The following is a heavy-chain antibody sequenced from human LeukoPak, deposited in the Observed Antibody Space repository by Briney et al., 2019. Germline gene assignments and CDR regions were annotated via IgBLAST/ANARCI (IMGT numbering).Heavy chain of an antibody. V-gene: IGHV3-66*01. CDR3: ARAGPYYDYVWGSYRRGWFDP. J-gene: IGHJ5*02. Sequence: GGSLRLSCVASGFTVSSNYMSWVRQAPGKGLEWVSIIYSGGSTYYADSVKGRFTISRDNSKNTLYLQMNSLRAEDTAVYYCARAGPYYDYVWGSYRRGWFDPWGQGTLVTVSS. D-gene: IGHD3-16*02. CDR1: GFTVSSNY. CDR2: IYSGGST.